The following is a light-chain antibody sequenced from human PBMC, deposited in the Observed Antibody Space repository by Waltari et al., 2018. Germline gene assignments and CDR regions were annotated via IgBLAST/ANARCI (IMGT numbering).Light chain of an antibody. V-gene: IGKV4-1*01. Sequence: DIVMTQSPDSLAVSLGARATINCKSSQSVLKSSNNRNYLAWYQQKSGQTPKLHIYWASTRESRVPDRFNGSGSGEDFTLPINSLQADDVAVYYCQEYYTGRTFGQGTSVEI. CDR2: WAS. CDR1: QSVLKSSNNRNY. CDR3: QEYYTGRT. J-gene: IGKJ1*01.